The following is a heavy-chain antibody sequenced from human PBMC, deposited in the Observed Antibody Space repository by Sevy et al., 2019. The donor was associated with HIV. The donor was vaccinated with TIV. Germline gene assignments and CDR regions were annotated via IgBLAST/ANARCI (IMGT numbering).Heavy chain of an antibody. CDR2: IKDDGSEK. V-gene: IGHV3-7*01. J-gene: IGHJ4*02. Sequence: GGSLRLSCAASGFTFDYYWMNWVRQAPGKGLEWVANIKDDGSEKHYVDSVKGRFTISRDNAKNSLYLQMNSLRAEDTAVYYCARDSGVRGVYFDYWGQGTMVTVSS. D-gene: IGHD3-10*01. CDR1: GFTFDYYW. CDR3: ARDSGVRGVYFDY.